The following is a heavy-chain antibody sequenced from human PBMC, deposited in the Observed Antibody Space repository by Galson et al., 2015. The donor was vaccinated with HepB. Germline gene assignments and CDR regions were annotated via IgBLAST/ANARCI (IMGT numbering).Heavy chain of an antibody. Sequence: SLRLSCAASGFTFDDYAMHWVRQAPGKGLEWVSGISWNSGSIGYADSVKGRFTISRDNAKNSLYLQMNSLRAEDTALYYCAKEGGGSYEHWFDPWGQGTLVTVSS. V-gene: IGHV3-9*01. D-gene: IGHD1-26*01. CDR3: AKEGGGSYEHWFDP. CDR1: GFTFDDYA. J-gene: IGHJ5*02. CDR2: ISWNSGSI.